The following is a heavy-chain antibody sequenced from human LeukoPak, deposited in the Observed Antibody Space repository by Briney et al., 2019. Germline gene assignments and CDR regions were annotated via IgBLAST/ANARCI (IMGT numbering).Heavy chain of an antibody. CDR2: ISYDGSNK. CDR3: AKAPGNWNPFDY. J-gene: IGHJ4*02. Sequence: GGSLRLSCAASGFTFSSYGMHWVRQAPGKGLEWVAVISYDGSNKYYADSVKGRFTISRDNSKNTLYPQMNSLRAEDTAVYYCAKAPGNWNPFDYWGQGTLVTVSS. V-gene: IGHV3-30*18. CDR1: GFTFSSYG. D-gene: IGHD1-1*01.